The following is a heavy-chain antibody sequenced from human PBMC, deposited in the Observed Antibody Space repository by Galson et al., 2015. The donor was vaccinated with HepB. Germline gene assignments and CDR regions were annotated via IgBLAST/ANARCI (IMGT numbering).Heavy chain of an antibody. J-gene: IGHJ6*02. Sequence: SLRLSCAASGFTFSSYSMNWVRQAPGKGLEWVSSISSSSSYIYYADSVKGRFTISRDNAKNSLYLQMNSLRAEDTAVYYCARSGRLVLYGMDVWGQGTPGTVSS. CDR1: GFTFSSYS. CDR3: ARSGRLVLYGMDV. V-gene: IGHV3-21*01. D-gene: IGHD1-26*01. CDR2: ISSSSSYI.